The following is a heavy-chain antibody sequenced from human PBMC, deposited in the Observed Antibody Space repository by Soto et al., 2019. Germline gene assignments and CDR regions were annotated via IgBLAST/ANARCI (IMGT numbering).Heavy chain of an antibody. D-gene: IGHD7-27*01. J-gene: IGHJ2*01. CDR1: GFTFINYA. V-gene: IGHV3-23*01. CDR2: ISGGGDAA. CDR3: ARKILGSTTRPDYWYFDL. Sequence: EVQLLESGGGLVQPGGSLRLSCAGSGFTFINYAMNWVRQAPGKGLEWVSSISGGGDAAFFGDSVRGRFTISRDNSKNTVTLQMNSLGVGDTAVYYCARKILGSTTRPDYWYFDLGGRGTLVTVSS.